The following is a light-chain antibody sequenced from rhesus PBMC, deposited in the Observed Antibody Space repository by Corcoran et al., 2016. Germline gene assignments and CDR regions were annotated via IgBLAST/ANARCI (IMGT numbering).Light chain of an antibody. Sequence: DIQMTQSPSSLPASVGDLVTITCWASQSSSNWLDWYQHQPGKAPKLLFYKGSSFEGGVPARFSGGGSGTDFTLTISSLEPEDFGIYYCLQYSSSPLTFGGGTKVELE. V-gene: IGKV1-22*01. J-gene: IGKJ4*01. CDR3: LQYSSSPLT. CDR2: KGS. CDR1: QSSSNW.